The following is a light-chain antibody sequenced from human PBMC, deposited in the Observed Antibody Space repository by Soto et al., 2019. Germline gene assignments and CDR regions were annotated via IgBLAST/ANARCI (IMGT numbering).Light chain of an antibody. CDR3: CSYTRSRTYV. CDR1: SSDVGGYNY. CDR2: EVR. Sequence: QSVLTQPAAVSGSPGQSITISCTGTSSDVGGYNYVSWYQQHPGKAPKPMIFEVRNRPSGVSDRFFASKSGNTASLTISGLQAEDEADYYCCSYTRSRTYVFGTGTKVTVL. V-gene: IGLV2-14*01. J-gene: IGLJ1*01.